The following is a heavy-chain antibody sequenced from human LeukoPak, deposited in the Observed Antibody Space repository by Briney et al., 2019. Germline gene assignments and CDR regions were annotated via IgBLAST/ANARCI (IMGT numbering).Heavy chain of an antibody. Sequence: GRSLRLSCAASGFTFSSYAMHWVRQAPGKGLEWVAVISYDGSNKYYADSVKGRFTISRDNSKNTLYLQMNSLRAEDTAVYYCAAAMGWYSSSPLRRAFDIWGQGTMVTVSS. V-gene: IGHV3-30-3*01. J-gene: IGHJ3*02. CDR2: ISYDGSNK. CDR1: GFTFSSYA. D-gene: IGHD6-6*01. CDR3: AAAMGWYSSSPLRRAFDI.